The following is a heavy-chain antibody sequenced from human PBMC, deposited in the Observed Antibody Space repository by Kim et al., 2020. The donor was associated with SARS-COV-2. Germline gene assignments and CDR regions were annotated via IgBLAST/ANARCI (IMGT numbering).Heavy chain of an antibody. Sequence: ASVKVSCKASGYTFTSYYMHWVRQAPGQGLEWMGIINPSGGSTSYAQKFQGRVTMTRDTSTSTVYMELSSLRSEDTAVYYCARVSYDSSGYTLYYFDYWGQGTLVTVSS. J-gene: IGHJ4*02. CDR3: ARVSYDSSGYTLYYFDY. D-gene: IGHD3-22*01. CDR1: GYTFTSYY. CDR2: INPSGGST. V-gene: IGHV1-46*01.